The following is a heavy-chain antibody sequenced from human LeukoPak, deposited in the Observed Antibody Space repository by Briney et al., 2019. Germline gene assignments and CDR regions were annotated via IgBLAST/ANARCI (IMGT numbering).Heavy chain of an antibody. CDR2: IIPIFGTA. CDR3: ARRGAVDTTMTN. D-gene: IGHD5-18*01. J-gene: IGHJ4*02. V-gene: IGHV1-69*05. CDR1: GGTFSSYA. Sequence: SVKVSCKASGGTFSSYAISWVRQAPGQGLEWMGGIIPIFGTANYAQKFQGRVTMTRDTSTSTVYMELSSLRSEDTAVYYCARRGAVDTTMTNWGQGTLVTVSS.